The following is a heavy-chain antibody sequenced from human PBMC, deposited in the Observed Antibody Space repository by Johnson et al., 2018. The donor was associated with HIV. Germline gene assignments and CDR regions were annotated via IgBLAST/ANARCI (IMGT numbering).Heavy chain of an antibody. Sequence: QVQLVESGGGLIQPGGSLRLSCAASGFTFSDYYINWIRQAPGKGLEWVAVISYDGSNKYYADSVKGRFTISRDNSKNTLYLQMNSLRAEDTAVYYCARDLLRAYCGGDCWDAFDIWGQGTMVTVSS. V-gene: IGHV3-30-3*01. CDR2: ISYDGSNK. J-gene: IGHJ3*02. CDR1: GFTFSDYY. CDR3: ARDLLRAYCGGDCWDAFDI. D-gene: IGHD2-21*02.